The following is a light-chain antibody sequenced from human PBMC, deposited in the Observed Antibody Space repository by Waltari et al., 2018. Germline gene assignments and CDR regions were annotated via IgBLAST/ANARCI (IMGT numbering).Light chain of an antibody. J-gene: IGLJ3*02. CDR1: SSDFAVFNY. Sequence: QSALIQSASVSGSPGQSITISRTGPSSDFAVFNYVSWYQQHPGKAPHLMIYDVSKRPSGVSNRFSGSKSGNTASLTISGLQAEDEADYYCSSYTSTWVFGGGTKLTVL. V-gene: IGLV2-14*01. CDR2: DVS. CDR3: SSYTSTWV.